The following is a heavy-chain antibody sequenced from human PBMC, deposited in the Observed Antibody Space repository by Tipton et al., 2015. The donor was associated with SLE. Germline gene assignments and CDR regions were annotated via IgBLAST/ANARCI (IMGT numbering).Heavy chain of an antibody. CDR1: GGSISSHY. J-gene: IGHJ6*02. CDR2: IYYSGST. Sequence: TLSLTCTVSGGSISSHYWSWIRQPPGKGLEWIGYIYYSGSTNYNPSLKSRVTISVDTSKNQFSLKLSSVTAADTAVYYCARTLAVADSYYYYGMDVWGQGTTVTVSS. V-gene: IGHV4-59*11. CDR3: ARTLAVADSYYYYGMDV. D-gene: IGHD6-19*01.